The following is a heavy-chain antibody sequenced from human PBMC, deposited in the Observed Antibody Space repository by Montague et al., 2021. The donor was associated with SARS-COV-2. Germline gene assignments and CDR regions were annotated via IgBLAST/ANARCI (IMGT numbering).Heavy chain of an antibody. D-gene: IGHD2-15*01. J-gene: IGHJ4*02. CDR2: ISDSGST. Sequence: SETLSLTCTVSGDSMCSVYWSRFGQPPGKGLESNGYISDSGSTNYNPSLTSRVTMSVDTSKNQFSLKVNSVTAADTAVYYCARHYSATLPAVYWGQGTLVTVSS. CDR1: GDSMCSVY. CDR3: ARHYSATLPAVY. V-gene: IGHV4-59*08.